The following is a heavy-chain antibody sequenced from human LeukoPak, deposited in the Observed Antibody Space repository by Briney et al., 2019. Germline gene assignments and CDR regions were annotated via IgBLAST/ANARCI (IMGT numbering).Heavy chain of an antibody. Sequence: ASVKVSCKASGYTFTSYYMHWVRQAPGQGLEWMGIINPSGGSTSYAQKFQGRVTMTRDTSTSTVYMELSSLRSEDTAVYYCAREGCSGGSCHRFDYWGQGTLVTVSS. V-gene: IGHV1-46*01. CDR1: GYTFTSYY. J-gene: IGHJ4*02. D-gene: IGHD2-15*01. CDR2: INPSGGST. CDR3: AREGCSGGSCHRFDY.